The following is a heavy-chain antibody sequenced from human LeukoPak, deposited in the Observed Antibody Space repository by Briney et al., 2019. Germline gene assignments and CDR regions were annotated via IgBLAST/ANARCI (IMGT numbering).Heavy chain of an antibody. CDR1: GGTFSSYA. CDR2: IIPIFGTA. Sequence: SSVKVSCKASGGTFSSYAISWVRQAPGQGLEWMGGIIPIFGTANYAQKFQGRVTITTDESTSTAYMELSSLRSEDTAVYYCVRGHCSSTSCYSVDYWGQGTLVTVSS. D-gene: IGHD2-2*02. CDR3: VRGHCSSTSCYSVDY. V-gene: IGHV1-69*05. J-gene: IGHJ4*02.